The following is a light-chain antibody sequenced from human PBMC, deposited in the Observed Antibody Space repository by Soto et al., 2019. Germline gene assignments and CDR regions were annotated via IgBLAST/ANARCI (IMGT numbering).Light chain of an antibody. CDR1: RSLLFSDGNTY. Sequence: DVVMTQSPLSLPVTLGQPASISCRSSRSLLFSDGNTYLNWFHQRLGQSPRRLIYMVSNLCSGVPDRFSGSAPGTDFTLKISRVEAEDVGVYYCLQATRCPVTFGQGTKVEIK. J-gene: IGKJ1*01. CDR3: LQATRCPVT. CDR2: MVS. V-gene: IGKV2-30*01.